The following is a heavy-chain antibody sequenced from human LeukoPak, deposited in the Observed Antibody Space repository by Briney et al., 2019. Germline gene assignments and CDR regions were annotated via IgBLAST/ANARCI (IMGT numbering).Heavy chain of an antibody. CDR1: GFTFSTYW. V-gene: IGHV3-74*01. D-gene: IGHD2-8*01. Sequence: PGGSLRLPCAASGFTFSTYWMHWVRQAPGKGLVWVSHINVDGSGATYADSVKGRFTISRDNAKNALYLHMNSLRAEDTAVYYCAKMVREFYTISYYFDYWGQGTLVTVSS. J-gene: IGHJ4*02. CDR2: INVDGSGA. CDR3: AKMVREFYTISYYFDY.